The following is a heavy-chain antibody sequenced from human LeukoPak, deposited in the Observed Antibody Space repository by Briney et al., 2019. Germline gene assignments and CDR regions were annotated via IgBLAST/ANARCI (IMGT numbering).Heavy chain of an antibody. Sequence: PLETLSLTCTVSGGSISSYYWSWIRQPPGKGLEWIGYIYYSGSTNHNPSLKSRVTISVDTSKNQFSLKLSSVTAADTAVYYCARVVPAAIGHYYYYYVRDVWAKGPTVTVSS. CDR2: IYYSGST. CDR1: GGSISSYY. CDR3: ARVVPAAIGHYYYYYVRDV. D-gene: IGHD2-2*02. J-gene: IGHJ6*04. V-gene: IGHV4-59*01.